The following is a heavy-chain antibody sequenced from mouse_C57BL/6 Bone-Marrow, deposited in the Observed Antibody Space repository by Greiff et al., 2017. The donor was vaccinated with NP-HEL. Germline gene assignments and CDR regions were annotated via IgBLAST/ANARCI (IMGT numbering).Heavy chain of an antibody. Sequence: VQLQQPGAELVKPGASVKLSCKASGYTFTSYWMQWVKQRPGQGLEWIGEIDPSDSYTNYNQKFKGKATLTVDTSSSTAYMQLSSLTSEDSAVYYCARFYGSSYREGVWGQGTLVTVSA. J-gene: IGHJ3*01. V-gene: IGHV1-50*01. CDR1: GYTFTSYW. CDR3: ARFYGSSYREGV. CDR2: IDPSDSYT. D-gene: IGHD1-1*01.